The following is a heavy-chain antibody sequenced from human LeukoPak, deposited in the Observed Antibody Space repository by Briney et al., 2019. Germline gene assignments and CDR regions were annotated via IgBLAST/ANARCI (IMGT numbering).Heavy chain of an antibody. Sequence: SETLSLTCTVSGGSISSSSYFWGWLRQPPGKGLEWIGSIYYSGSTYYNPSHKSRVTISVDTSKNQFSLKLSSVTAADTAVYYCASAVVVPAARWDLNWFDPWGQGTLVTVSS. D-gene: IGHD2-2*01. V-gene: IGHV4-39*01. CDR2: IYYSGST. J-gene: IGHJ5*02. CDR1: GGSISSSSYF. CDR3: ASAVVVPAARWDLNWFDP.